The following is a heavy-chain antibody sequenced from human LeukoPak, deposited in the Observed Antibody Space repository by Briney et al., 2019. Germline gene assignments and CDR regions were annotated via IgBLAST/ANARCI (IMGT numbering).Heavy chain of an antibody. Sequence: PGGSLRLSCAASGITFSRSWMSWVRQAPGKGLEGVAFIKEDGGEIFYVDSVKGRFTISRDNAENSLYLQMNSLRAEDTAVYYCARDRGGRSGLDGWGQGTLVTVS. CDR2: IKEDGGEI. D-gene: IGHD1-26*01. CDR1: GITFSRSW. CDR3: ARDRGGRSGLDG. V-gene: IGHV3-7*04. J-gene: IGHJ4*02.